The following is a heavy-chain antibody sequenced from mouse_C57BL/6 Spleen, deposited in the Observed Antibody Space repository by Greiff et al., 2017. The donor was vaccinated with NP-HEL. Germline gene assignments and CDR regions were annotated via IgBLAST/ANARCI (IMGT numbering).Heavy chain of an antibody. CDR2: ISHKANGYTT. Sequence: EVKLVESGGGLVQPGGSLSLSCAASGFTFTDYYMSWVRQPPGKALEWLGFISHKANGYTTEYSASVKGRFTVSRYTSPSILYLQMDALRAEDRATDYCARYDGYYGGGAMDYWGQGTSVTVSS. D-gene: IGHD2-3*01. CDR3: ARYDGYYGGGAMDY. V-gene: IGHV7-3*01. J-gene: IGHJ4*01. CDR1: GFTFTDYY.